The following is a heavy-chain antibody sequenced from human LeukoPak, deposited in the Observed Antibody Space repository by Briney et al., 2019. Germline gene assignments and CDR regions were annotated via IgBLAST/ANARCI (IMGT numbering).Heavy chain of an antibody. CDR3: ARVHCSSTSCYAGILSWFDP. J-gene: IGHJ5*02. V-gene: IGHV1-69*01. Sequence: SVKVSCKASGGTFSSYAISWVRQAPGQGLEWMGGIIPIFGTANYAQKFQGRVTITADESTSTAHMELSSLRSEGTAVYYCARVHCSSTSCYAGILSWFDPWGQGTLVTVSS. CDR1: GGTFSSYA. D-gene: IGHD2-2*01. CDR2: IIPIFGTA.